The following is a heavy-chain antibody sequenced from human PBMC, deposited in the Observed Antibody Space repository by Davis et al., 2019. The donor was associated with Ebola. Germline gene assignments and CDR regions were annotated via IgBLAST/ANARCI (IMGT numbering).Heavy chain of an antibody. V-gene: IGHV4-59*12. D-gene: IGHD3-3*01. CDR1: GGAINNYY. Sequence: MPSETLSLTCTVSGGAINNYYLSWIRQSPGKGLEWIGYIHHSGSTKYNPSLESRITISVDTSKNQFSLKLSSVTAADTAVYYCARVQDTIFGVDHFDYWGQGTLVTVSS. J-gene: IGHJ4*02. CDR2: IHHSGST. CDR3: ARVQDTIFGVDHFDY.